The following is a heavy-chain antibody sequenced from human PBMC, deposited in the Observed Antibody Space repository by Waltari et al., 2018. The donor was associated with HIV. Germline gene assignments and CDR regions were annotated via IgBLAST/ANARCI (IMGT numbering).Heavy chain of an antibody. CDR3: ASGGVGSSSWYSY. D-gene: IGHD6-13*01. CDR1: GFTFSGYT. J-gene: IGHJ4*02. Sequence: EVQLVESGGGLVQPGGSLRLSCAASGFTFSGYTMNWVRQAPGKGLEWVSSISSSSDYIYHVDSVKGRFTISRDNAKNSLYLQMNSLRAEDTAVYYCASGGVGSSSWYSYWGQGTLVTVSS. V-gene: IGHV3-21*01. CDR2: ISSSSDYI.